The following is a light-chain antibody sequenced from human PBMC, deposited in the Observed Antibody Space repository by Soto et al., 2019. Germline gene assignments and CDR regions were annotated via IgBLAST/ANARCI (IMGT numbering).Light chain of an antibody. J-gene: IGLJ3*02. CDR3: ASWDDSLKGVV. CDR2: SNN. V-gene: IGLV1-44*01. Sequence: QSVLTQPPSASGTPAQRVTISCSGSNSNIGSHTVNWYQQLPGTAPKLLIYSNNQRPSGVPDRFSGSKSGTSASLAISGLQSEDEADYYCASWDDSLKGVVFGGGTKLTVL. CDR1: NSNIGSHT.